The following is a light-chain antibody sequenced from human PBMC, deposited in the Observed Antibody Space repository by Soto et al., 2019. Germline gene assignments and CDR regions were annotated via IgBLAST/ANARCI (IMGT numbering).Light chain of an antibody. CDR2: EVS. CDR1: SSDVGGYNN. CDR3: SSYAGSNRV. V-gene: IGLV2-8*01. J-gene: IGLJ1*01. Sequence: QSALTQPPSASGSPRQPVTISCTGTSSDVGGYNNVSWYQQHPGKAPKLMIYEVSKRPSGVPDRFSGSKSGNTASLTVSGLQAEDEADYYCSSYAGSNRVFGTGTKLTVL.